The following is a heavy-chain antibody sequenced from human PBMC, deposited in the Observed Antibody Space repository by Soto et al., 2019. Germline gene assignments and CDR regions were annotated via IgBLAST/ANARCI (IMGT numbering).Heavy chain of an antibody. CDR2: ISGSGGST. V-gene: IGHV3-23*01. Sequence: EVQLLESGGGLVQPGGSLRLSCAASGFTFSNYAMSWVRQAPGKGLEWVSAISGSGGSTYYADSVKGRFTISRDNSKNTLYLQMNSLRAEDTAVYSCAKAGTAVTTPGYWYFDFWGQGTLVTVSS. CDR3: AKAGTAVTTPGYWYFDF. CDR1: GFTFSNYA. J-gene: IGHJ4*02. D-gene: IGHD4-17*01.